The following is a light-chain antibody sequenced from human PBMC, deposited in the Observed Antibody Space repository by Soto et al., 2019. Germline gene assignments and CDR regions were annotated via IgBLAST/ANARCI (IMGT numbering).Light chain of an antibody. V-gene: IGKV3-15*01. CDR2: GAS. Sequence: EIVMTQSPATLSVSPGERATLSCRASQSISSSLAWYQQKPGQAPRLLIYGASTRATGIPARSSGSGSGTEFTLTISSLQSEDFAVYYCQQYNNGPTYTFGQGTKLEIK. J-gene: IGKJ2*01. CDR1: QSISSS. CDR3: QQYNNGPTYT.